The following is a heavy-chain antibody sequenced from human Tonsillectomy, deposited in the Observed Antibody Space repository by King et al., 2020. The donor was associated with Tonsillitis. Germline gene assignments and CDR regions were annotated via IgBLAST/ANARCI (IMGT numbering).Heavy chain of an antibody. Sequence: EQLVQSGGGVVQPGTSLRLSCAASGFTFSTYDMHWVRQPPGKGLEWVSLISYHGSDKYDADSVKGRFTICRDNSKNILHLKINSLRVEDTAVYYSVRESDGTLICYLYWGRGTLVTVSS. J-gene: IGHJ4*02. CDR3: VRESDGTLICYLY. D-gene: IGHD3-9*01. CDR2: ISYHGSDK. V-gene: IGHV3-30*04. CDR1: GFTFSTYD.